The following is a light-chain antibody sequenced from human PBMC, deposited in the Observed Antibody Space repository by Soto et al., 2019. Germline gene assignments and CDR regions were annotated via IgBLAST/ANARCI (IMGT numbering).Light chain of an antibody. CDR2: GAS. CDR3: QHYNDWPPTWT. J-gene: IGKJ1*01. Sequence: EIVMTQSPASLSVSPGERATVSYRASQSVSSKLAWYQQKPGQAPRVLIYGASTRATGIPARFSGSGSGTEFTVTISSLQSEDFAVYYCQHYNDWPPTWTFGQGTRVEIK. CDR1: QSVSSK. V-gene: IGKV3-15*01.